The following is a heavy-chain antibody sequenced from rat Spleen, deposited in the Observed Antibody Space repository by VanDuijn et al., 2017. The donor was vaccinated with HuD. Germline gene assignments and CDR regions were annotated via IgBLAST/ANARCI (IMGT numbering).Heavy chain of an antibody. J-gene: IGHJ2*01. D-gene: IGHD1-11*01. CDR1: GLSFSNYD. CDR3: ARHRNYGGIPFDY. CDR2: IRTGGGDT. V-gene: IGHV5-25*01. Sequence: EVQLVESGGGAVQPGRSMKLSCAASGLSFSNYDMAWVRQAPTKGLEWVASIRTGGGDTYYRDSVRGRFTLSRDNAKRILYLQMDSLRSEDTANYYCARHRNYGGIPFDYWGQGVMVTVSS.